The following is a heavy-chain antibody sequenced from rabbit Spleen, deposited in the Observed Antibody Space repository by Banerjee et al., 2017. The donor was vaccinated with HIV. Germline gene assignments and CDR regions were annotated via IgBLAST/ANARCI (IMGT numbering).Heavy chain of an antibody. V-gene: IGHV1S40*01. CDR1: GIDFSVYNN. CDR3: TKEGTGYGGSGFAL. J-gene: IGHJ4*01. Sequence: QQLEESGGDLVKPGASLTLTCTASGIDFSVYNNMCWVRQAPGKGPEWIACIGTGSGGRIYYATWAKGRFTISKASSTVTLQMTSLTAADTATYFCTKEGTGYGGSGFALWGPGTLVTVS. D-gene: IGHD8-1*01. CDR2: IGTGSGGRI.